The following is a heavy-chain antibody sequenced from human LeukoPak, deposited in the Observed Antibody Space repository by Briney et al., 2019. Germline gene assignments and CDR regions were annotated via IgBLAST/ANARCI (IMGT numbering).Heavy chain of an antibody. V-gene: IGHV4-59*12. CDR3: ARDYGTNYYYYYMDV. CDR2: IYYSGST. CDR1: GGSISRYY. D-gene: IGHD2-8*01. J-gene: IGHJ6*03. Sequence: SETLSLTCTVSGGSISRYYWSWIRQPPGKGLEWIGYIYYSGSTNYNPSLKSRVTMSVDTSKNQFSLKLSSVTAADTAVYYCARDYGTNYYYYYMDVWGKGTTVTVSS.